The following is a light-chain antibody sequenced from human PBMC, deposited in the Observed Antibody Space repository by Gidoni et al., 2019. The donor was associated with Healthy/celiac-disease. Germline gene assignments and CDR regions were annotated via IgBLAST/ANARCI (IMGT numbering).Light chain of an antibody. V-gene: IGKV1-5*01. CDR3: QPYNSYSGT. Sequence: VGDRVTITCRASQSISSWLAWYQQKPGKAPKLLIYDASSLESGVPSRFSGSGSGTEFTLTISSLQPDDFATYYCQPYNSYSGTFGQGTKVEIK. CDR1: QSISSW. J-gene: IGKJ1*01. CDR2: DAS.